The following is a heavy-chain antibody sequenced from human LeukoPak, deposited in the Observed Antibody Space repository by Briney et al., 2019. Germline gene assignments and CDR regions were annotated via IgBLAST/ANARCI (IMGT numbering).Heavy chain of an antibody. CDR2: IYHSGST. Sequence: PSGTLSLTCAVSGGSISSSNWWSWVRQPPGKGLEWIGEIYHSGSTNYNPSLKSRVTISVDRSKNQFSLKLSSVTAADTAAYYCARSWGSASSYYFDYWGQGTLVTVSS. D-gene: IGHD7-27*01. CDR1: GGSISSSNW. V-gene: IGHV4-4*02. CDR3: ARSWGSASSYYFDY. J-gene: IGHJ4*02.